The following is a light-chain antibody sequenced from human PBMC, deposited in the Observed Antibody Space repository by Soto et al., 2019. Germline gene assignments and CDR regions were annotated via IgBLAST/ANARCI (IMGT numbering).Light chain of an antibody. J-gene: IGKJ1*01. CDR2: ATS. CDR3: QQTYTSPRT. Sequence: DTQMTQSPSSLSASVGDRISITCRASQPVSTYLNWYQQKPGKAPTLLISATSTLQSGVPSRFSGSGSGTDFTLTITSLQPEDFATYYCQQTYTSPRTFGQGTKVAIK. CDR1: QPVSTY. V-gene: IGKV1-39*01.